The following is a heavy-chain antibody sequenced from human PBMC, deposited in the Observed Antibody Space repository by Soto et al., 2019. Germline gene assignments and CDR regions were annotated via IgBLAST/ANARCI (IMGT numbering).Heavy chain of an antibody. D-gene: IGHD5-12*01. CDR2: IIPIFGTA. CDR3: AREDMATIKDYYYYGMDV. J-gene: IGHJ6*02. V-gene: IGHV1-69*13. Sequence: ASVKVSCKASGGTFSSYAISWVLQAPGQGLEWMGGIIPIFGTANYAQKFQGRVTITADESTSTAYMELSSLRSEDTAVYYCAREDMATIKDYYYYGMDVWGQGTTVTVSS. CDR1: GGTFSSYA.